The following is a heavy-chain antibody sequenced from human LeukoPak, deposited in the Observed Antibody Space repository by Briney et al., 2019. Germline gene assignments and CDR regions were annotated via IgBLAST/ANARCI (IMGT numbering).Heavy chain of an antibody. Sequence: ASVKVSCKASGYTFTGYYMHWVRQAPGQGLEWMGWINPNSGGTNYAQKFQGRVTMTRDTSISTAYMELSRLRSDDTAVYYCARDRCSSTSCSGGFDYWGQGTLVTASS. V-gene: IGHV1-2*02. CDR1: GYTFTGYY. CDR3: ARDRCSSTSCSGGFDY. CDR2: INPNSGGT. J-gene: IGHJ4*02. D-gene: IGHD2-2*01.